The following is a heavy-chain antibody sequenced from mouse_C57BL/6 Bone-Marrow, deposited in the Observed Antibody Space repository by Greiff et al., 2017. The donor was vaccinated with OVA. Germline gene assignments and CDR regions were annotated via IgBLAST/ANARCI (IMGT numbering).Heavy chain of an antibody. CDR3: TTWYGSRPMFAY. V-gene: IGHV14-1*01. CDR2: IDPEDGDT. Sequence: VHVKQSGAELVRPGASVKLSCTASGFNIKDYYMHWVKQRPEQGLEWIGRIDPEDGDTEYAPKFQGKATMTADTSSNTAYLQLSSLTSEDTAVYYCTTWYGSRPMFAYWGQGTLVTVSA. D-gene: IGHD1-1*01. J-gene: IGHJ3*01. CDR1: GFNIKDYY.